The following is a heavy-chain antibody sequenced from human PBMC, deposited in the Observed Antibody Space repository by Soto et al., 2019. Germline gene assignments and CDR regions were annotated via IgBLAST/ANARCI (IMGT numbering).Heavy chain of an antibody. Sequence: QVQLQESGPGLVKPSQTLSLTCTVSGGSISSGDYYWSWIRQPPGKGLEWIGYIYYSGSTYYNPSLNSRFTISVDTSKNQFSLTLSSVTAADTAVYYCARDPGPYYDILTGYYHRGGGDWGQGTLVTVSS. CDR2: IYYSGST. V-gene: IGHV4-30-4*01. CDR3: ARDPGPYYDILTGYYHRGGGD. J-gene: IGHJ4*02. D-gene: IGHD3-9*01. CDR1: GGSISSGDYY.